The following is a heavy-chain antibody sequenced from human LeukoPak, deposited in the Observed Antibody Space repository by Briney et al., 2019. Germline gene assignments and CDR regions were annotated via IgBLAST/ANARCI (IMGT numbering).Heavy chain of an antibody. J-gene: IGHJ4*02. CDR1: GGSISSSSFY. Sequence: SETLSLTCTVSGGSISSSSFYWGWIRQPPGKGLEWIGTIYYSGSTFYNPSLKSRVTVSVDTSKNQFSLKLSSLTAADTAVYHCAKDSALLWFGEPDYWGQGTLVTVSS. D-gene: IGHD3-10*01. V-gene: IGHV4-39*07. CDR2: IYYSGST. CDR3: AKDSALLWFGEPDY.